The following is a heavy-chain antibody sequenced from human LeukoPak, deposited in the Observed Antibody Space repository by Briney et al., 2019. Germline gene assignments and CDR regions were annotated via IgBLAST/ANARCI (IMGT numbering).Heavy chain of an antibody. Sequence: SQTLSLTCAISGDSVSSNSAAWNWIRQSPSRGLEWLGRTYYRSKWYNDYAVSVKSRITINPDTSKNQFSLQLNSVTPEDTAVYYCARDLIPSFSSGWPNFDYWGQGTLVTVSS. J-gene: IGHJ4*02. V-gene: IGHV6-1*01. CDR3: ARDLIPSFSSGWPNFDY. CDR1: GDSVSSNSAA. D-gene: IGHD6-19*01. CDR2: TYYRSKWYN.